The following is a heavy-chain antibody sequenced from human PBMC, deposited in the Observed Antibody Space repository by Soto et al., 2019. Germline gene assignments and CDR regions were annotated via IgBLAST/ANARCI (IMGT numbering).Heavy chain of an antibody. D-gene: IGHD1-26*01. CDR3: ARRGSGSYYDY. V-gene: IGHV3-23*01. CDR1: GFTFSSYA. J-gene: IGHJ4*02. Sequence: EVQLLESGGGLVQPGGSLRLSCAASGFTFSSYAMRWVRQAPGKGLEWVSAISGSGDSTYYADSVKGRFTVSRDTPKNTLYLQMNSLRAEDTAVYYCARRGSGSYYDYWGQGTLVTVSS. CDR2: ISGSGDST.